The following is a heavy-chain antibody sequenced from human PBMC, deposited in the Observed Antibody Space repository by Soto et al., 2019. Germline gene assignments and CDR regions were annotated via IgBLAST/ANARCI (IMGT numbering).Heavy chain of an antibody. D-gene: IGHD3-22*01. J-gene: IGHJ4*02. CDR3: ARAGDRSGYYYYFDF. CDR1: AFTFSGYT. Sequence: PGGSLRLSCAASAFTFSGYTMNWVRQAPGKGLEWVSCISASSSFIYYADSVKGRFTISRDNAKNSLYLQMNSLRAEDTAVYYCARAGDRSGYYYYFDFWGQGTLVTVSS. CDR2: ISASSSFI. V-gene: IGHV3-21*01.